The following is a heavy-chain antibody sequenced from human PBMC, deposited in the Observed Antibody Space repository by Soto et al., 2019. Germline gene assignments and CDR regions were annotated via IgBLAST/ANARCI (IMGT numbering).Heavy chain of an antibody. CDR1: GYTFNTYS. J-gene: IGHJ5*02. V-gene: IGHV1-18*01. D-gene: IGHD6-6*01. CDR3: ARKSTSSSWFDP. CDR2: ISTYNGNT. Sequence: CASVKVSCKTSGYTFNTYSITWVRQAPGQGLEWMGWISTYNGNTNYAQSLQGRVTMTTDPSTSTAYMELRSLRSDDTAVYYCARKSTSSSWFDPWGQGTLVTVSS.